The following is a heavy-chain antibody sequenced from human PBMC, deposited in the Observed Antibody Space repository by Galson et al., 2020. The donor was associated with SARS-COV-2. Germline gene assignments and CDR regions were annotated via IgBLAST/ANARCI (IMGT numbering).Heavy chain of an antibody. J-gene: IGHJ5*02. D-gene: IGHD6-19*01. Sequence: PSETLSLTCAVYGGSFSGYYWSWIRQPPGKGLEWIGEINHSGSTNYNPSLKSRVTISVDTSKNQFSLKLSSVTAADTAVYYCARGRYSSGWYGGSWFDPWGQGTLVTVSS. CDR2: INHSGST. CDR1: GGSFSGYY. V-gene: IGHV4-34*01. CDR3: ARGRYSSGWYGGSWFDP.